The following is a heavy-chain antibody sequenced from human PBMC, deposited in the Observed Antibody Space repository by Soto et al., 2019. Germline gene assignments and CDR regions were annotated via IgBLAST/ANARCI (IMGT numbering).Heavy chain of an antibody. CDR1: GYTFMSYY. D-gene: IGHD2-8*02. J-gene: IGHJ6*02. Sequence: GASVKVSCKASGYTFMSYYMHWVRQAPGQGLEWMGVINPSGSSTTYAQKFQGRVTMTRDTSTRTVYMELSSLTSEDAAIYYCAREGPTGDYYGMDVWGQGTTVTV. CDR2: INPSGSST. CDR3: AREGPTGDYYGMDV. V-gene: IGHV1-46*01.